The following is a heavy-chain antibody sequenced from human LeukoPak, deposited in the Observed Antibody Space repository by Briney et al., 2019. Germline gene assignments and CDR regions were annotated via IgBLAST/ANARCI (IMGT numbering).Heavy chain of an antibody. D-gene: IGHD1-20*01. V-gene: IGHV4-30-4*01. CDR2: IYYSGST. Sequence: PSQTLSLTCTVSGGSISSGDYYWSWIRQPPGKGLEWIGYIYYSGSTYYNPSLKSRVTISVDTSKNQFSLKLSSVTAADTAVYYCARTDNNWIGPGFDYWGQGTLVTVSS. CDR3: ARTDNNWIGPGFDY. J-gene: IGHJ4*02. CDR1: GGSISSGDYY.